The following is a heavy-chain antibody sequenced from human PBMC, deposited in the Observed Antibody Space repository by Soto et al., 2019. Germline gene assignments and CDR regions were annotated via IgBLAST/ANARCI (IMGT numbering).Heavy chain of an antibody. CDR2: MNPNSGNT. D-gene: IGHD2-15*01. CDR1: GYTFTSYD. Sequence: QVQLVQSGAEVKKPGASVKVSCKASGYTFTSYDINWVRQATGQGLEWMGWMNPNSGNTGYAQKFQGRVTMTRNTSISTTYMEQRSLRSEYTAVYYCAREPQGYCSGGRCYYRSENYYYYMDVWGKGTTVTVSS. V-gene: IGHV1-8*01. CDR3: AREPQGYCSGGRCYYRSENYYYYMDV. J-gene: IGHJ6*03.